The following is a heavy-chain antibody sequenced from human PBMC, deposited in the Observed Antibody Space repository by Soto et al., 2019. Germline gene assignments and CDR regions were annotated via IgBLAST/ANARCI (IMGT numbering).Heavy chain of an antibody. V-gene: IGHV1-46*01. Sequence: GASVKVSCKASGYTFTSYYMHWVRQAPGQGLEWMGIINPSGGSTSYAQKFQGRVTRTRDTSTSTVYMELSSLRAEDTAVYYCAREGTAIPEGYYGMDVWGQGTTVTVSS. D-gene: IGHD2-2*02. CDR2: INPSGGST. CDR3: AREGTAIPEGYYGMDV. J-gene: IGHJ6*02. CDR1: GYTFTSYY.